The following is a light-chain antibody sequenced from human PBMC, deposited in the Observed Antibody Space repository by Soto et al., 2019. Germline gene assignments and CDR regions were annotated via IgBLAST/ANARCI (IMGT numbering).Light chain of an antibody. V-gene: IGLV2-23*01. CDR3: CSYADSSTYV. CDR1: SSDVGYYNV. CDR2: EAS. Sequence: QSVLTQPASVSGSPGQSIAISFTGTSSDVGYYNVVSWYQQHPGKAPKLMIYEASKRPSGVSNRFSGSKSGNTASLTISGLQAEDEADYYCCSYADSSTYVFGTGTKLTVL. J-gene: IGLJ1*01.